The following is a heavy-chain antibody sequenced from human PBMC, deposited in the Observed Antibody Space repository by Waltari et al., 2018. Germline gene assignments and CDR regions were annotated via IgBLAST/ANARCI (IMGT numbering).Heavy chain of an antibody. CDR2: ITKSGVDT. CDR3: AKFRGGLITTWSFDY. J-gene: IGHJ4*02. D-gene: IGHD3-10*01. V-gene: IGHV3-23*01. CDR1: GFTCSAYA. Sequence: EVQLLESGGGLVQPGGSVRLSRAASGFTCSAYAMGWGRQAPGKGLEWVSTITKSGVDTYYADSVKGRLSISRDNSKNTLYLQMNSLRAEDTATYYCAKFRGGLITTWSFDYWGQGTLVTVSS.